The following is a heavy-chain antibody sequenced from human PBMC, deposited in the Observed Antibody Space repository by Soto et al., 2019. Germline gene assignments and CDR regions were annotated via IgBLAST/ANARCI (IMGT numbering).Heavy chain of an antibody. V-gene: IGHV3-21*01. CDR3: ARDLKVAGANSYYYYGMDV. Sequence: EVQLVESGGGLVQPGGSLRLSCAASGFTFSNYSMNWVRQAPGKGLEWVSSISRSSSNIYYADSVKGRFTISRDNAKNALYLHMNSLRAGDTAVYYCARDLKVAGANSYYYYGMDVWGQGTTVIVSS. CDR2: ISRSSSNI. CDR1: GFTFSNYS. D-gene: IGHD6-19*01. J-gene: IGHJ6*02.